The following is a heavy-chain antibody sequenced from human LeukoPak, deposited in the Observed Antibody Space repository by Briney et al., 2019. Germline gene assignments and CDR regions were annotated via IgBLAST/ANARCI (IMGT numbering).Heavy chain of an antibody. J-gene: IGHJ4*02. CDR1: GFTFSSYT. D-gene: IGHD5-24*01. CDR3: ARDYKYAFDN. CDR2: ISGTGGRT. V-gene: IGHV3-23*01. Sequence: GGSLRLSCAASGFTFSSYTMSWVRQAPGRGLEWVSAISGTGGRTDYADSVKGRFTISRDNSKSTLYLQMDSLRPEDTAVYYCARDYKYAFDNWGQGTLVTVSS.